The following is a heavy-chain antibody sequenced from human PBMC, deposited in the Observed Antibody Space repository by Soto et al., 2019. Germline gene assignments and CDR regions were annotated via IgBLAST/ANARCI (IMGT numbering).Heavy chain of an antibody. D-gene: IGHD2-2*01. J-gene: IGHJ4*02. CDR3: VKDRSRDGYIYFDY. CDR1: GFTFSSYA. CDR2: ISSNGGST. V-gene: IGHV3-64D*08. Sequence: AWSLRLSCSASGFTFSSYAMHWVRQAPGKGLEYVSAISSNGGSTYYADSVKGRFTISRGNSKNTLYLQMSSLRAEDTAVYYCVKDRSRDGYIYFDYWGQGTLVTVSS.